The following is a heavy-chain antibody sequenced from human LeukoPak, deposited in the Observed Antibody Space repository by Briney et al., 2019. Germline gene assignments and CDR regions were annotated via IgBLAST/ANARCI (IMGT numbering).Heavy chain of an antibody. CDR1: GFTFSSHW. CDR3: VRARTTVPNLFDY. J-gene: IGHJ4*02. Sequence: GGSLRLSCAASGFTFSSHWMHWARQGPGKGLVWVSRINGDETSTAYADSVKGRFTISRDNAKNTLYLQMNSLRADDTAVYYCVRARTTVPNLFDYWGQGTLSPSPQ. CDR2: INGDETST. D-gene: IGHD4-17*01. V-gene: IGHV3-74*01.